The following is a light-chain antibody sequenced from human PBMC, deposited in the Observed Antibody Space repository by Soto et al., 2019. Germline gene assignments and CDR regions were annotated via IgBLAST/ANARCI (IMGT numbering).Light chain of an antibody. V-gene: IGKV1-39*01. CDR3: QQSYSTPRT. CDR1: QSISSY. CDR2: AAS. Sequence: DIQMTQSPSSLSASVGDRVTITCRASQSISSYLNWYQQKPGKAPKLLIYAASSLQSGVPSRFSGXGXGTDFTLTISSXQXXXXXXXXXQQSYSTPRTFGQGTKVEIK. J-gene: IGKJ1*01.